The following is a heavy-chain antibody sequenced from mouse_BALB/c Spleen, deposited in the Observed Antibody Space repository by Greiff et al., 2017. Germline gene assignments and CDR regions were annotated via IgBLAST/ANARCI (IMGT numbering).Heavy chain of an antibody. J-gene: IGHJ2*01. V-gene: IGHV1-9*01. CDR3: ARREGLPYFDY. CDR2: ILPGSGST. D-gene: IGHD2-4*01. CDR1: GYTFSSYW. Sequence: QVQLKQSGAELMKPGASVKISCKATGYTFSSYWIEWVKQRPGHGLEWIGEILPGSGSTNYNEKFKGKATFTADTSSNTAYMQLSSLTSEDSAVYYCARREGLPYFDYWGQGTTLTVSS.